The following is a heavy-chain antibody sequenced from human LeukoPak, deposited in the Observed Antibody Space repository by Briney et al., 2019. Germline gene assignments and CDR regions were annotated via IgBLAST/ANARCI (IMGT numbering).Heavy chain of an antibody. CDR2: IYHSGST. CDR3: ARRAHCSSTSCHYYYYYYMDV. D-gene: IGHD2-2*01. V-gene: IGHV4-38-2*01. Sequence: PSETLSPTCAVSGYSISSGYYWGWIRQPPGKGLEWIGSIYHSGSTYYNPSLKSRVTISVDTSKNQFSLKLSSVTAADTAVYYCARRAHCSSTSCHYYYYYYMDVWGKGTTVTVSS. J-gene: IGHJ6*03. CDR1: GYSISSGYY.